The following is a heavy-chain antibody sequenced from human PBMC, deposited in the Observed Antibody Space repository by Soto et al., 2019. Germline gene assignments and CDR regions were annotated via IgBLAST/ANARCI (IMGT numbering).Heavy chain of an antibody. CDR1: GLSISSTPW. J-gene: IGHJ6*02. CDR3: AKEPVSITIFGVSGMDV. V-gene: IGHV4-4*02. Sequence: PSATLFRTCAVSGLSISSTPWWSWVRHPPGKGLEWIGEIYHSGSTNYNPSLKSRVTISVDKSKNQFSLNLSSVTAADTAVYYCAKEPVSITIFGVSGMDVWGRGTTVT. D-gene: IGHD3-3*01. CDR2: IYHSGST.